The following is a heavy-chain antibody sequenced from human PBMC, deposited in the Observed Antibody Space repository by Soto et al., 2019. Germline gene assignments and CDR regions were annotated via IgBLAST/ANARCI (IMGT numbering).Heavy chain of an antibody. Sequence: EVQLLESGGGLVQPGGSLRLSCAASGFTFSSYAMSWVRQAPGKGLEWVSAISGSGGSTYYADSVKGRFTISRDNSKNTLYMQMNILRAEDTAVYYCAKDRYYYDSSGYPFDYWCQGTLVTVSS. J-gene: IGHJ4*02. D-gene: IGHD3-22*01. CDR3: AKDRYYYDSSGYPFDY. CDR1: GFTFSSYA. V-gene: IGHV3-23*01. CDR2: ISGSGGST.